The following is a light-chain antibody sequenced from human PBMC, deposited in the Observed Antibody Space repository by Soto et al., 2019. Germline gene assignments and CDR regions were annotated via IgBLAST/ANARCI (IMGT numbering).Light chain of an antibody. CDR1: QSISSW. Sequence: EIHRTRSPSAQCASVGGRVTITSRASQSISSWLAWYQQKPGKAPKLLIYDASSMESGVPSRFSGGGSGTKLTLTISSLQTDDFADYDYQQYNSYSTGTFGQGTKVDIK. J-gene: IGKJ1*01. CDR3: QQYNSYSTGT. CDR2: DAS. V-gene: IGKV1-5*01.